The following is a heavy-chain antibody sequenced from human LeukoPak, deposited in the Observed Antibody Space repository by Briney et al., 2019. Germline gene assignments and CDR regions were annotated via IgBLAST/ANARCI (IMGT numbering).Heavy chain of an antibody. CDR3: ARIYFGSGSFAFDI. D-gene: IGHD3-10*01. CDR2: TSAYTGNT. V-gene: IGHV1-18*01. CDR1: GYSFTSSG. J-gene: IGHJ3*02. Sequence: ASVKVSCKASGYSFTSSGFTWVRQAPGQGLEWMGWTSAYTGNTNYAQKLQGRVTMTTVTSTTTAYMELRSPISDDTAVYYCARIYFGSGSFAFDIWGQGTVVTVSS.